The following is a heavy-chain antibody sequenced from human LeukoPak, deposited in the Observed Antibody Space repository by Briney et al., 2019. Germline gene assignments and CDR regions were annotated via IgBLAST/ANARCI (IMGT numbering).Heavy chain of an antibody. D-gene: IGHD3-10*01. CDR3: AREAGGLWFGEFPMDV. CDR2: IYYSGST. Sequence: PSETLSLTCAVSGGSISSNSYYWGWIRQPPGKGLEWIGSIYYSGSTYYNPSLKSRVTISVDTSKNQFSLKLSSVTAADTAVYYCAREAGGLWFGEFPMDVWGKGTTVTISS. J-gene: IGHJ6*03. CDR1: GGSISSNSYY. V-gene: IGHV4-39*07.